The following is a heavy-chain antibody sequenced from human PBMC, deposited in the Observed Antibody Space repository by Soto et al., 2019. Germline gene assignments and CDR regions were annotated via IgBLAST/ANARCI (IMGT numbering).Heavy chain of an antibody. CDR1: GFTFSNYA. CDR3: AKVGLRLGGDY. J-gene: IGHJ4*02. V-gene: IGHV3-23*01. CDR2: ISGSGATT. D-gene: IGHD3-16*01. Sequence: HPGGSLRLSCAASGFTFSNYAMSWVRQAPGKGLDWVSTISGSGATTYYADSVKGRFTISRDNSKNTLYLQMNSLRAEDTAVYYCAKVGLRLGGDYWGQGTLVTVSS.